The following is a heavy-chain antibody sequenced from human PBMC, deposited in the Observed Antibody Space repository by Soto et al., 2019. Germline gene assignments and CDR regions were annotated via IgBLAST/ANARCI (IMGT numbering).Heavy chain of an antibody. CDR3: ARDIATRSFGGMDV. Sequence: QVQLVESGGGVGQPGRSLRLSCAASGFTFSSYAMHWVRQAPGKGLEWVAVISYDGSNKYYADSVKGRFTISRDNSKNTLYLQMNSLRAEDTAVYYCARDIATRSFGGMDVWGQGTTVTVSS. CDR1: GFTFSSYA. D-gene: IGHD2-15*01. CDR2: ISYDGSNK. V-gene: IGHV3-30-3*01. J-gene: IGHJ6*02.